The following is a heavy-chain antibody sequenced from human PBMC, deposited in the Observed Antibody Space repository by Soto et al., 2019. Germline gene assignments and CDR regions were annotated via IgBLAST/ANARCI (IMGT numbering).Heavy chain of an antibody. CDR3: ARSKLPYYSDSPIHWFDP. Sequence: PXDSLHVSWNCSGYSFTSYLSGLVRQMPRKGLEWMGIIYPGDSDTRYSPSFQGQVTISADKSISTAYLQWSSLKASDTAMYYCARSKLPYYSDSPIHWFDPCGQRTLVTVSS. V-gene: IGHV5-51*01. CDR2: IYPGDSDT. CDR1: GYSFTSYL. D-gene: IGHD3-22*01. J-gene: IGHJ5*02.